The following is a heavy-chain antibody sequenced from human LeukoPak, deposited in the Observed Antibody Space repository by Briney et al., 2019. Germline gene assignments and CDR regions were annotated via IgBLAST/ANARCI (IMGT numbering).Heavy chain of an antibody. CDR1: GGSISSSSYY. D-gene: IGHD6-19*01. J-gene: IGHJ4*02. CDR3: ARDPVAVAGRFDY. CDR2: IYYSGST. V-gene: IGHV4-39*02. Sequence: KPSETLSLTCTVSGGSISSSSYYRGWIRQPPGKGLEWIGSIYYSGSTYYNPSLKSRVTISVDTSKNQFSLKLSSVTAADTAVYYCARDPVAVAGRFDYWGQGTLVTVSS.